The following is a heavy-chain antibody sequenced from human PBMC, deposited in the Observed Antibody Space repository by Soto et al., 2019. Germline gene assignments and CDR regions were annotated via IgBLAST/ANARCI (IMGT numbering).Heavy chain of an antibody. J-gene: IGHJ4*02. CDR1: GGSISSSSYY. D-gene: IGHD2-2*01. Sequence: SETLSLTCTVSGGSISSSSYYWGWIRQPPGKGLEWIGSIYYSGSTYYNPSLKSRVTISVDTSKNQFSLKLSSVTAADTAVYYCARRGCSSTSCYLNYWGQGTLVNVSS. V-gene: IGHV4-39*01. CDR2: IYYSGST. CDR3: ARRGCSSTSCYLNY.